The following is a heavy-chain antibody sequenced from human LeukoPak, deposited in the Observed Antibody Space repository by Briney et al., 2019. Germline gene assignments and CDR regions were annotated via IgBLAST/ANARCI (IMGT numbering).Heavy chain of an antibody. CDR3: ARDLTGYSSGPTGY. J-gene: IGHJ4*02. CDR2: IKQDGSEK. V-gene: IGHV3-7*01. CDR1: GFTFSSYW. Sequence: GESLKISCAASGFTFSSYWMSWVRQAPGKGREWVANIKQDGSEKYYVDSVKGRFTISRDNAKNSLYLQMNSLRAEDTAVYYCARDLTGYSSGPTGYWGQGTLVTVSS. D-gene: IGHD6-19*01.